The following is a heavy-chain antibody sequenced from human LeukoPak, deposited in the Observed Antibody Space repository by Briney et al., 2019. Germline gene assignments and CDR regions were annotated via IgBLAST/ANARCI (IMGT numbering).Heavy chain of an antibody. V-gene: IGHV3-23*01. CDR2: VSASGGST. CDR3: AKDYKSGYYDSSGYYPE. D-gene: IGHD3-22*01. Sequence: GGSLRLSCAASGFTFSTYAMSWVRQAPGKGLEWVSTVSASGGSTYYADSVKGRFTVSRDNSKNTLYLQMNSLRAEDSAVYYCAKDYKSGYYDSSGYYPEWGQGTLVTVSS. CDR1: GFTFSTYA. J-gene: IGHJ4*02.